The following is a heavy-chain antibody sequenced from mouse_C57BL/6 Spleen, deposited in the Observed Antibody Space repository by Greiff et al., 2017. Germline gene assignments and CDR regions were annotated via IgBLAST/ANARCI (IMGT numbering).Heavy chain of an antibody. V-gene: IGHV1-19*01. Sequence: DVKLQESGPVLVKPGASVTMSCKASGYTFTDYYMNWVKQSHGKSLEWIGVLNPYNGGTSYNQKFKGKATLTVDKSSSTAYMELNSLTSEDSAVYYCARGGWDGAWFAYWGQGTLVTVS. CDR3: ARGGWDGAWFAY. CDR1: GYTFTDYY. D-gene: IGHD4-1*01. CDR2: LNPYNGGT. J-gene: IGHJ3*01.